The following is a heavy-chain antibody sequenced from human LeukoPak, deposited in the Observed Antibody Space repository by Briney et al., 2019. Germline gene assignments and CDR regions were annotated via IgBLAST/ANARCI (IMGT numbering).Heavy chain of an antibody. V-gene: IGHV3-7*03. Sequence: GGSLRLSCAASGFTFYNHDMHWVRQAPGKGLEWVATIKQDGGERYYVDSVEGRFTISRDNGKTSVYLQMNSLGADDTAVYYCARSRAAVVMGELIPSFYYGMDVWGQGTTVTVSS. D-gene: IGHD3-16*01. CDR1: GFTFYNHD. CDR2: IKQDGGER. J-gene: IGHJ6*02. CDR3: ARSRAAVVMGELIPSFYYGMDV.